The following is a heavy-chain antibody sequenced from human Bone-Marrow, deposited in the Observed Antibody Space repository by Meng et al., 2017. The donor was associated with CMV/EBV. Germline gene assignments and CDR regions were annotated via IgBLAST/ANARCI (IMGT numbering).Heavy chain of an antibody. CDR3: AKDYYDSSGYLNDAFDI. J-gene: IGHJ3*02. CDR2: ISGSGGST. Sequence: FTFRSYAMSWVRQAPGKGLEWVSAISGSGGSTYYADTVKGRFTISRDNSKNTLYLQMNSLRAEDTAVYYCAKDYYDSSGYLNDAFDIWGQGTMVTVSS. D-gene: IGHD3-22*01. V-gene: IGHV3-23*01. CDR1: FTFRSYA.